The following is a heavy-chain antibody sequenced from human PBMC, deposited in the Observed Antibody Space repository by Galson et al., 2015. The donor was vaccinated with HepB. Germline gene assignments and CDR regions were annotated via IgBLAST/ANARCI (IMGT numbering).Heavy chain of an antibody. CDR2: IWYDGSNK. D-gene: IGHD6-19*01. CDR3: ARERGRSSGWFYFDY. CDR1: GFTFSSYA. J-gene: IGHJ4*02. Sequence: SLRLSCAASGFTFSSYAMSWVRQAPGKGLERVAVIWYDGSNKYYADSVKGRFTISRDNSKNTLYLQMNSLRAEDTAVYYCARERGRSSGWFYFDYWGQGTLVTVSS. V-gene: IGHV3-33*08.